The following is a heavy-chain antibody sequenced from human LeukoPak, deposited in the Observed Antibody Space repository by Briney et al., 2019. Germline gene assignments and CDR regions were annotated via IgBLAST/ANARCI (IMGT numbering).Heavy chain of an antibody. J-gene: IGHJ4*02. D-gene: IGHD6-6*01. V-gene: IGHV3-23*01. CDR1: GFTFSIYA. CDR3: AKDLARIGARQSDY. Sequence: GGSLRLSCAASGFTFSIYAMSWVRQAPGKGLEWVSGISDSVDSTHYADSVKGRFTISRNNSKNTLYLQMNSLRAEDTALYYCAKDLARIGARQSDYWGQGTLVTVSS. CDR2: ISDSVDST.